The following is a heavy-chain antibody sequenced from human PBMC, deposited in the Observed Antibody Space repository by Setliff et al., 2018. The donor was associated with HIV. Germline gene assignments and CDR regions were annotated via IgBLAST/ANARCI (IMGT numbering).Heavy chain of an antibody. V-gene: IGHV3-7*03. CDR2: ISPEGNKK. J-gene: IGHJ4*02. D-gene: IGHD6-19*01. Sequence: PGGSLRLSCAASGFTFSDFWMYWVRQAPGKGPEWVANISPEGNKKYYVGSVKGRFTSSRDNAKSSLYLQMNSLRAEDTAVYYCATGSYSSVWYGSDYWGRGTLVTVSS. CDR1: GFTFSDFW. CDR3: ATGSYSSVWYGSDY.